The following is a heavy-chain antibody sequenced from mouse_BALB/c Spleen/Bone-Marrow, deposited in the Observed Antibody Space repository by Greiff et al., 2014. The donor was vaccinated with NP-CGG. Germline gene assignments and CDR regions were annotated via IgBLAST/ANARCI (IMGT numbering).Heavy chain of an antibody. Sequence: VQLQQSGAALVKPGAPVKLSCTASGFNIKDTYMHWVKQRPEQGLEWIGRIDPANGNTKYDPKFQGKATITADTSSNTAYLQLSSLTSEDTAVYYCANYYYGSHFDYWGQGTTPTVSS. J-gene: IGHJ2*01. CDR2: IDPANGNT. CDR3: ANYYYGSHFDY. V-gene: IGHV14-3*02. CDR1: GFNIKDTY. D-gene: IGHD1-1*01.